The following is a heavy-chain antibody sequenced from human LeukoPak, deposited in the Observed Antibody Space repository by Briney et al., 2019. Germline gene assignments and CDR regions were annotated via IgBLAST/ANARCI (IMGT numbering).Heavy chain of an antibody. CDR2: ISGSGGST. Sequence: RGSLRLSCAASGFTFSSYAMSWVRQAPGKGLEWVSAISGSGGSTYYADSVKGRFTISRDNSKNTLYLQMNSLRAEDTAVYYCAKDPTVAGQGYFDYWGQGTLVTVSS. D-gene: IGHD6-19*01. J-gene: IGHJ4*02. CDR3: AKDPTVAGQGYFDY. V-gene: IGHV3-23*01. CDR1: GFTFSSYA.